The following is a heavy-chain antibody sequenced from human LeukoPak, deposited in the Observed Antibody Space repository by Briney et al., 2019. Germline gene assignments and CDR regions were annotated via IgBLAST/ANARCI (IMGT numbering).Heavy chain of an antibody. CDR3: ARRGDSYGVFDY. J-gene: IGHJ4*02. CDR1: GGSISSSSYY. D-gene: IGHD5-18*01. CDR2: IYYRGST. Sequence: SETLSLTCTVSGGSISSSSYYWAWIRQPPGKGLEWIGSIYYRGSTYYNPSLKSRVTISVDTSKNQFSLKLSSVTAADTAVYYCARRGDSYGVFDYWGQGTLVIVSS. V-gene: IGHV4-39*01.